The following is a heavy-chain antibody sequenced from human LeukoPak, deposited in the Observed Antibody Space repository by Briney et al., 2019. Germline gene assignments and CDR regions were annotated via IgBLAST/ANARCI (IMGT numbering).Heavy chain of an antibody. CDR3: ARDYYDFWSGYYPDY. Sequence: ASVKVSCKASGYTFTGYYMHWVRQAPGQGLEWMGWINPNSGGTNYAQKFQGRVTMTRDTSISTAYMELSRLRSDVTAVYYCARDYYDFWSGYYPDYWGQGTLVTVSS. J-gene: IGHJ4*02. CDR1: GYTFTGYY. D-gene: IGHD3-3*01. CDR2: INPNSGGT. V-gene: IGHV1-2*02.